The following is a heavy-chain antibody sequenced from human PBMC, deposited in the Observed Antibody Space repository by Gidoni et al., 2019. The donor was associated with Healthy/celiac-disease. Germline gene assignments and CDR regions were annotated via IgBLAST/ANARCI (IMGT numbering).Heavy chain of an antibody. CDR2: IDPSDSYT. Sequence: EVQLVQSGAEVKKPGASLRISCKGSGYSFTSYWISWVRQMPGKGLEWMGRIDPSDSYTNDSPSFQGHVTISADKSISTAYLQWSSLKASDTAMYYCARLSGYSYGPSYGMDVWGQGTTVTVSS. V-gene: IGHV5-10-1*03. CDR1: GYSFTSYW. J-gene: IGHJ6*02. CDR3: ARLSGYSYGPSYGMDV. D-gene: IGHD5-18*01.